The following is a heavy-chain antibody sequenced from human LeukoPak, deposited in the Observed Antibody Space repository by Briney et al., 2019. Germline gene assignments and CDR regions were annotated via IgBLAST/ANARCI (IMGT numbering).Heavy chain of an antibody. D-gene: IGHD1-26*01. Sequence: GGSLRLSCAASGFTFSNYWMSWVRQAPGKGLEWVANIKHDGTDKYYVDSVKGRFTISRDNAKNSLFLQMNSLRAEDTAVYYCARAVLGATRTGGYYYMDVWGKGTTVTVSS. CDR1: GFTFSNYW. CDR2: IKHDGTDK. V-gene: IGHV3-7*01. J-gene: IGHJ6*03. CDR3: ARAVLGATRTGGYYYMDV.